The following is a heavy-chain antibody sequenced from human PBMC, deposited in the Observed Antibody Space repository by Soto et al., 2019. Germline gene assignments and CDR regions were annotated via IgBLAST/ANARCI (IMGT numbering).Heavy chain of an antibody. V-gene: IGHV4-34*01. J-gene: IGHJ6*02. CDR3: ARGFGDYDILTGYSRVYYYGMDV. CDR1: GGSFSGYY. D-gene: IGHD3-9*01. CDR2: INHSGST. Sequence: PSETLSLTCAVYGGSFSGYYWSWIRQPPGKGLEWIGEINHSGSTNYNPSLKSRVTISVDTSKNQFSLKLSSVTTADTAVYYCARGFGDYDILTGYSRVYYYGMDVWGQGTKVT.